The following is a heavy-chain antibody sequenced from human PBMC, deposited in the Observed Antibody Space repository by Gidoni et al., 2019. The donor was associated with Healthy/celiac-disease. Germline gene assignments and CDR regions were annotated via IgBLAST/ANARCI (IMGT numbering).Heavy chain of an antibody. D-gene: IGHD3-22*01. CDR3: ARVGYSGSSGYFNF. V-gene: IGHV3-11*01. Sequence: SVKGRFTISRDNSKNSLYLKMNSLRPEDTAIYFCARVGYSGSSGYFNFWGQGTLVTVSS. J-gene: IGHJ4*02.